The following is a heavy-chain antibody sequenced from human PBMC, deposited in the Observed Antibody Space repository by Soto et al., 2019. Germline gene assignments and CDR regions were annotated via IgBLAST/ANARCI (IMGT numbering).Heavy chain of an antibody. CDR1: GFTVSSNY. CDR2: IYSGGST. CDR3: ARDTATAGRYYYYYHGMDV. V-gene: IGHV3-53*01. D-gene: IGHD6-13*01. J-gene: IGHJ6*02. Sequence: ESGGGLIQPGGSLRVSCAASGFTVSSNYMSWVRQAPGKGLEWVSIIYSGGSTYYADSVKGRFTISRDNSKNTLFLQMNSLRAEDTAVYYCARDTATAGRYYYYYHGMDVWGQGTTVTVSS.